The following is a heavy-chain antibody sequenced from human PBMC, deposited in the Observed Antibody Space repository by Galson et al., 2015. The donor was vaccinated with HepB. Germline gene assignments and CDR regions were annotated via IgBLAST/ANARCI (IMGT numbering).Heavy chain of an antibody. V-gene: IGHV3-30*04. CDR2: ISYDGSNK. CDR1: GFTFSSYA. CDR3: ARDLHDLYSSSWYGGGYYGMDV. Sequence: SLRLSCAASGFTFSSYAMHWVRQAPGKGLEWVAVISYDGSNKYYTDSVKGRFTISRDNSKNTLYLQMNSLRAEDTAVYYCARDLHDLYSSSWYGGGYYGMDVWGQGTTVTVSS. D-gene: IGHD6-13*01. J-gene: IGHJ6*02.